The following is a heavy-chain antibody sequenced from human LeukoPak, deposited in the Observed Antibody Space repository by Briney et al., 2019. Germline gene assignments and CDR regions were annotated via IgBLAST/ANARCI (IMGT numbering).Heavy chain of an antibody. CDR3: ARSYRQQLVEGY. CDR2: ISSSSSYI. CDR1: GFTFNSYS. D-gene: IGHD6-13*01. J-gene: IGHJ4*02. Sequence: GGSLRLSCAASGFTFNSYSMNWVRQAPGKGLEWVSSISSSSSYIYYADSVKGRFTISRDNAENSVSLQMNSLRAEDTAVYYCARSYRQQLVEGYWGQGTLVTVSS. V-gene: IGHV3-21*01.